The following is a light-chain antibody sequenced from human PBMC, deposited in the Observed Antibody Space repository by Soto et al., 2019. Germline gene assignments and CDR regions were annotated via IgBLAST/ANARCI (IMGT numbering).Light chain of an antibody. CDR2: DDG. Sequence: SHELTQPPSLSVAPGQTARMTCGGNNIGIKAVHWCQQRPGQAPVLVVHDDGDRPSGIPDRFSGSNSGNTATLTITRVEAGDEADYYCQVWDSGTDHPVFGGGTKLTVL. J-gene: IGLJ3*02. CDR1: NIGIKA. CDR3: QVWDSGTDHPV. V-gene: IGLV3-21*02.